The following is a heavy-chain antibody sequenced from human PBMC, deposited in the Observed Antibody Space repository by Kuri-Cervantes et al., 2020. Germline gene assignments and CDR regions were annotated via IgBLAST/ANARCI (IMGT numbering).Heavy chain of an antibody. Sequence: ESLKISCTVSGGSISSSSYYWGWIRQPPGKGLEWIGSIYYSGSTYYNPSLKSRVTISVDTSKNQFSLKLSSVTAADTAVYYCARGSSPLGYCSGGSCLYYFDYWGQGTLVTVSS. CDR3: ARGSSPLGYCSGGSCLYYFDY. CDR2: IYYSGST. V-gene: IGHV4-39*01. J-gene: IGHJ4*02. CDR1: GGSISSSSYY. D-gene: IGHD2-15*01.